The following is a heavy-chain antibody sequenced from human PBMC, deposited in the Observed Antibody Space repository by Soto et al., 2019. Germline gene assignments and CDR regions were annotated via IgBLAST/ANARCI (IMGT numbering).Heavy chain of an antibody. CDR2: IIPIFGTA. J-gene: IGHJ6*02. V-gene: IGHV1-69*01. Sequence: QVQRVQSGAEVKKPGSSVKVSCKASGGTFSSYAISWVRQAPGQGLEWMGGIIPIFGTANYAQKFQGRVTITADESTSTAYMELSSLRSEDTAVHYCASSPYCSGGSCYSGYYYYGMAVWGQGTTVTVSS. CDR1: GGTFSSYA. CDR3: ASSPYCSGGSCYSGYYYYGMAV. D-gene: IGHD2-15*01.